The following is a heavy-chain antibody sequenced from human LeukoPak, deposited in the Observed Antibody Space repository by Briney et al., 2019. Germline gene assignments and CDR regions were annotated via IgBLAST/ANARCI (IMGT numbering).Heavy chain of an antibody. CDR1: GFTFGGYG. CDR3: ARDGTIFGVGRNYYYYYMDV. CDR2: INSDGSST. D-gene: IGHD3-3*01. V-gene: IGHV3-74*01. J-gene: IGHJ6*03. Sequence: GGSLRLSCAGSGFTFGGYGMHWFRQTPGKGLEWVSHINSDGSSTSYADSVKGRFTISRDNAKNTLYLQMNSLRAEDTAVYYCARDGTIFGVGRNYYYYYMDVWGEGTTVTVSS.